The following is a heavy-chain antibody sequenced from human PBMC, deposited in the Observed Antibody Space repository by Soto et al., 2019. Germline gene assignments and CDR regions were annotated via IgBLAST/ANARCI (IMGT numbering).Heavy chain of an antibody. J-gene: IGHJ5*02. Sequence: GGSLRLSCAASGFIFSDYYMSWIRQAPGKGLEWLAYISRDGNAIFYADSVNGRFTISRDNAKNSLFLQMDDLRAEDTAMFFCARGAEMSSLTKWFDPWGQGTLVTAPQ. V-gene: IGHV3-11*01. CDR2: ISRDGNAI. CDR1: GFIFSDYY. CDR3: ARGAEMSSLTKWFDP. D-gene: IGHD1-1*01.